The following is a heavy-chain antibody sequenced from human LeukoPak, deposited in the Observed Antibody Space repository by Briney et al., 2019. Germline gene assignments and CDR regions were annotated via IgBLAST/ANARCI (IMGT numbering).Heavy chain of an antibody. CDR3: ARSPGIAVAGHYNWFDP. Sequence: KPSETLSLTCTVSGGSISSYYWRWIRQPPGKGLEWIGYIYYSGSTNYNPSLKSRVTISVDTSKNQFSLKLSSVTAADTAVYYCARSPGIAVAGHYNWFDPWGQGTLVTVSS. CDR1: GGSISSYY. D-gene: IGHD6-19*01. CDR2: IYYSGST. J-gene: IGHJ5*02. V-gene: IGHV4-59*08.